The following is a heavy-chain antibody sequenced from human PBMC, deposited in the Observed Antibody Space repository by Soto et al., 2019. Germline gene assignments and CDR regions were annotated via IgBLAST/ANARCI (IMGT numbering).Heavy chain of an antibody. J-gene: IGHJ4*02. CDR1: GFTFSSFG. CDR3: ARRPYGDYGDYFDY. V-gene: IGHV3-7*01. Sequence: EVQLVESGGSLVQPGGSLRLSCAASGFTFSSFGMSWVRQAPGKGLKWVANIKQDGSEKYYVDSVRGRFSISRDNAKNSLFLQMNSLRAEDTAVYYCARRPYGDYGDYFDYGGQGTLVTVSS. D-gene: IGHD4-17*01. CDR2: IKQDGSEK.